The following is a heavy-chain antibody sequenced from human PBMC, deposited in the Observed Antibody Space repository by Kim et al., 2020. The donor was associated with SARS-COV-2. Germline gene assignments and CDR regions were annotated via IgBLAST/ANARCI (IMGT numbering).Heavy chain of an antibody. V-gene: IGHV4-61*07. CDR3: ARRRSSGLYGIDP. J-gene: IGHJ5*02. D-gene: IGHD6-19*01. Sequence: YNPSLKSRVTISVDTSKNQFSLKRSSVTAADTAVYYCARRRSSGLYGIDPWGQGTLVTVSS.